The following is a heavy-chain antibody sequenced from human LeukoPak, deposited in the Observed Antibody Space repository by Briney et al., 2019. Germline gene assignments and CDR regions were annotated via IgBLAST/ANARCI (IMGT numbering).Heavy chain of an antibody. CDR2: ISGSGRST. CDR1: GFTFTSYV. CDR3: AKESVASLWLPGY. J-gene: IGHJ4*02. V-gene: IGHV3-23*01. D-gene: IGHD5-24*01. Sequence: GGSLRLSCAASGFTFTSYVMSWLRQAPGKGLEWVSSISGSGRSTYYADSVKGRFTISRDNSKNTLYLQMNSLRAEDTVVYYCAKESVASLWLPGYWGQGTLVTVSS.